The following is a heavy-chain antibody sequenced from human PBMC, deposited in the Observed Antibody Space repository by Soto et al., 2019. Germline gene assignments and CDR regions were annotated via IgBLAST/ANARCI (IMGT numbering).Heavy chain of an antibody. CDR1: GCTISSGDYY. CDR3: ARALGDYYDSGDYSQAYDFDY. V-gene: IGHV4-61*08. J-gene: IGHJ4*02. CDR2: IYYRGST. D-gene: IGHD3-22*01. Sequence: SSEPLSHTCAVSGCTISSGDYYLSWIRPAPGEGTACIGNIYYRGSTNYNPSLNTRPTRVEDTSKKQFSLILSSVTAADTAVYYCARALGDYYDSGDYSQAYDFDYWGQGALVTGS.